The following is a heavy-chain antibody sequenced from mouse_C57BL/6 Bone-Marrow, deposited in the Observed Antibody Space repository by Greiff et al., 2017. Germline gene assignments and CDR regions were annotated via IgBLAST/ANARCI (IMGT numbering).Heavy chain of an antibody. CDR3: TTMVTTRFDY. V-gene: IGHV14-4*01. CDR2: IDPENGDT. D-gene: IGHD2-2*01. Sequence: EVQLQQSGAELVRPGASVKLSCTASGFNIKDDYMHWVKQRPEQGLEWIGWIDPENGDTEYASKFQGKATITADTSSNTAYLQLSSLTSEDTAVYYCTTMVTTRFDYWGQGTTLTVSS. J-gene: IGHJ2*01. CDR1: GFNIKDDY.